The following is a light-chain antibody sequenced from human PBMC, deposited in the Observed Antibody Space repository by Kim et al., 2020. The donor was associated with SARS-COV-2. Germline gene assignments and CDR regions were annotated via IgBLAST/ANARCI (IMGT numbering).Light chain of an antibody. CDR3: HQSSNFPHT. J-gene: IGKJ2*01. CDR1: QTIGRS. Sequence: QSVTPKQKVTITCRANQTIGRSLHWYQQKPDQSPKLLIKFASQSFSGVPSRFSGSGSGTDFTLTINNLEAADAATYYCHQSSNFPHTFGQGTKLEI. CDR2: FAS. V-gene: IGKV6-21*01.